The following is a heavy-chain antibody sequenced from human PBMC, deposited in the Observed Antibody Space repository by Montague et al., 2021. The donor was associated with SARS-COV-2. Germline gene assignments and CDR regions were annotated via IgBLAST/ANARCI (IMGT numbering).Heavy chain of an antibody. CDR1: GFTFSSYD. CDR3: ARGPSRDGYNGGDAFDI. V-gene: IGHV3-13*01. CDR2: IGTAGDT. Sequence: SLRLSCAASGFTFSSYDMYWVRQATGKGLEWVSAIGTAGDTYYPGSVKGRFTISRENAKNSLYFQMNSLRAGDTAVYYCARGPSRDGYNGGDAFDIWGQGTMVTVSS. D-gene: IGHD5-24*01. J-gene: IGHJ3*02.